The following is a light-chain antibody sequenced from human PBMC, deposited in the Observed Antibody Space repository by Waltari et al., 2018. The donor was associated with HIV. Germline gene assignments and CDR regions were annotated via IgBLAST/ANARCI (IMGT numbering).Light chain of an antibody. CDR3: QQYYTTPYT. Sequence: DTAMTQSPDSLAVSLGERATINCKSSQNLLYSSDNKSYLAWYQQKPQQPPNLLIYWASTRESGVPERFSGGGSGTDFTLTISSLQAGDVAVYYCQQYYTTPYTFGQGTKLEI. CDR1: QNLLYSSDNKSY. V-gene: IGKV4-1*01. J-gene: IGKJ2*01. CDR2: WAS.